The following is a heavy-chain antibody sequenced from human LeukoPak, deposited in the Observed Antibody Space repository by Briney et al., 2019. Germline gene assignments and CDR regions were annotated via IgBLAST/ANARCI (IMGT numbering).Heavy chain of an antibody. D-gene: IGHD2-15*01. CDR3: ASRPQGPYCSGGSCYDYYYGMDV. Sequence: SETLSLTCSVSGGSISNSYWSWIRQPPGKGLEWIGEINHSGSTNYNPSLKSRVTISVDTSKNQFSLKLSSVTAADTAVYYCASRPQGPYCSGGSCYDYYYGMDVWGQGTTVTVSS. J-gene: IGHJ6*02. CDR2: INHSGST. CDR1: GGSISNSY. V-gene: IGHV4-34*01.